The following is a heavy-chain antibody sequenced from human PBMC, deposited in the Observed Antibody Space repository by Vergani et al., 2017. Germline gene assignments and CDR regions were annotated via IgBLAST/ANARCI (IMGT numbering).Heavy chain of an antibody. CDR3: ARDRVVVVPPYYYYYMDV. D-gene: IGHD2-2*01. Sequence: EVQLVESGGGLVQPGRSLRLSCTASGFTFGDYAMSWFRQAPGKGLEWVGFIRSKAYGGTTEYAASVKGRFTISRDNSKNTLYLQMNSLRAEDTAVYYCARDRVVVVPPYYYYYMDVWGKGTTVTVSS. J-gene: IGHJ6*03. CDR2: IRSKAYGGTT. CDR1: GFTFGDYA. V-gene: IGHV3-49*03.